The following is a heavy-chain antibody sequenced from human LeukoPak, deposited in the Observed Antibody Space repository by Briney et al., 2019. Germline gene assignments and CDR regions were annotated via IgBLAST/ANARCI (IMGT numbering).Heavy chain of an antibody. D-gene: IGHD1-26*01. Sequence: GTSVKVSCKASGYTFPSYDINWVRQATGQGLEWMGWMNPNSGNTGYAQKFQGRVTMTRNTSISTAYMELSSLRSEDTAVYYCARGTWELRYYYYGMDVWGQGTTVTVSS. CDR2: MNPNSGNT. J-gene: IGHJ6*02. CDR1: GYTFPSYD. CDR3: ARGTWELRYYYYGMDV. V-gene: IGHV1-8*01.